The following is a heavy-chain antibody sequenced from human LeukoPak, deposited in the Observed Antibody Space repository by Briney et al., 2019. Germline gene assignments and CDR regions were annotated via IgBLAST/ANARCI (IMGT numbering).Heavy chain of an antibody. Sequence: PGGSLRLSCAASGFTFSTYEMSWVRQAPGKGLEWVSYISSSGNNIYYADSVKGRFAISRDNAENSLYLQMNSLKAEDTAVYYCGRFTRSGDSVYWGQGTLVTVSS. V-gene: IGHV3-48*03. CDR3: GRFTRSGDSVY. CDR1: GFTFSTYE. D-gene: IGHD7-27*01. J-gene: IGHJ4*02. CDR2: ISSSGNNI.